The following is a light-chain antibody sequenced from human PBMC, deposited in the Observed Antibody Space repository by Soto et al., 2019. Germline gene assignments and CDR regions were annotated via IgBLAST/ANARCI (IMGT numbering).Light chain of an antibody. CDR2: KAS. J-gene: IGKJ4*01. CDR3: QQYHSYSLT. V-gene: IGKV1-5*03. CDR1: QSISSW. Sequence: DIQMTQSPSTLSASVGDRVTITCRASQSISSWLAWYQQKPVKAPKLLIYKASSLEGGVPSRFSGSGSGTDFTLTISSLQPDDFATYYCQQYHSYSLTFGGGTKV.